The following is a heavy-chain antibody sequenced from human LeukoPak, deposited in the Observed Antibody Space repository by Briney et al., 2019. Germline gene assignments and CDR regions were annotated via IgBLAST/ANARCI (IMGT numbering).Heavy chain of an antibody. CDR2: ISSSGSTI. D-gene: IGHD2-2*01. J-gene: IGHJ4*02. Sequence: GGYLRLYCAASGFTFSSYEMNWVRQAPGKGLEWVSYISSSGSTIYYADSVKGRFTISRDNAKNSLYLQMNSLRAEDTAVYYCARHPRVVGSATRQYYFDYWGQGTLVTVSS. CDR1: GFTFSSYE. CDR3: ARHPRVVGSATRQYYFDY. V-gene: IGHV3-48*03.